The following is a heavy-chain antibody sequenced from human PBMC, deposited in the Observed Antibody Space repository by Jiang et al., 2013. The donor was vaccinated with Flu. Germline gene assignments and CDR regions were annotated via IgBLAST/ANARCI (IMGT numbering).Heavy chain of an antibody. J-gene: IGHJ5*02. Sequence: TLSLTCAVSGGSISSSNWWSWVRQPPGKGLEWIGEIYHSGSTNYNPSLKSRVTISVDKSKNQFSLKLSSVTAADTAVYYCARMIEDSTRPEGAYNWFDPWGQGTLVTVSS. V-gene: IGHV4-4*02. D-gene: IGHD2-2*01. CDR1: GGSISSSNW. CDR3: ARMIEDSTRPEGAYNWFDP. CDR2: IYHSGST.